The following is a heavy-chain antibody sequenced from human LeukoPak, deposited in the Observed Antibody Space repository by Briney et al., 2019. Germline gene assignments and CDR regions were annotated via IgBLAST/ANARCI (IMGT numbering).Heavy chain of an antibody. D-gene: IGHD2-15*01. CDR3: ARVRYCSGGSCYSGYYYYYMDV. CDR2: INHSGST. Sequence: PSETLSLTCAVYGGSFSGYYWSWIRQPPGKGLEWIGEINHSGSTNYNPSLKSRVTIPVDTSKNQFSLKLSSVTAADTAVYYCARVRYCSGGSCYSGYYYYYMDVWGKGTTVTVSS. J-gene: IGHJ6*03. CDR1: GGSFSGYY. V-gene: IGHV4-34*01.